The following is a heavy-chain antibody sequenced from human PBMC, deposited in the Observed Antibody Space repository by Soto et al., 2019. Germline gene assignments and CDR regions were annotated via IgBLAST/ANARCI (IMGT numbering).Heavy chain of an antibody. V-gene: IGHV3-23*01. CDR3: AKGYDFWSGINDY. CDR2: ISGSGGST. CDR1: GFTFSSYA. J-gene: IGHJ4*02. D-gene: IGHD3-3*01. Sequence: PVGSLRLSCAASGFTFSSYAMSWVRQAPGKGLEWVSAISGSGGSTYYADSVTGRFTISRDNSKNTLYLQMNSLRAEDTAVYYCAKGYDFWSGINDYWGQGTLVTVSS.